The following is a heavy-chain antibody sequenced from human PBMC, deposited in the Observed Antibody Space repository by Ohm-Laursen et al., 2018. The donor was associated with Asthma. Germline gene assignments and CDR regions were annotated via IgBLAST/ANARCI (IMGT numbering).Heavy chain of an antibody. CDR3: ATFNWGSRGFDF. Sequence: ASVKVSCKASGYTFTSYDINWVRQATGQGLEWMGWMNPNSGNTGYAQKFQGRVTMTRNTSISTAYMELSSLRAADTAVYYCATFNWGSRGFDFWGQGALVTVSS. D-gene: IGHD7-27*01. CDR1: GYTFTSYD. CDR2: MNPNSGNT. J-gene: IGHJ4*02. V-gene: IGHV1-8*01.